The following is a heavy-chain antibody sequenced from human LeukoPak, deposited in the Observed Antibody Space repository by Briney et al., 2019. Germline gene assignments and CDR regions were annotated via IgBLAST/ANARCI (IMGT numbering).Heavy chain of an antibody. CDR1: GFTLSRYW. J-gene: IGHJ4*02. D-gene: IGHD2-2*01. CDR3: ARVRPVVPAAISDY. Sequence: TGGSLRLSCAASGFTLSRYWMSWVRQAPGKGLEWVANIKQDGSETYYVDSVKGRFTISRDNAKNSLYLQMNSLRAEDTAVYYCARVRPVVPAAISDYWGQGTLVTVSS. CDR2: IKQDGSET. V-gene: IGHV3-7*03.